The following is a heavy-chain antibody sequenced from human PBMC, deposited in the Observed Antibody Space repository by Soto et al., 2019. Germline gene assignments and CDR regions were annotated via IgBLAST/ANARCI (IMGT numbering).Heavy chain of an antibody. CDR3: ARTSMVFGELVDGMDV. D-gene: IGHD3-10*01. J-gene: IGHJ6*02. V-gene: IGHV2-70*01. CDR1: GFSFSTSGMC. CDR2: IHLDDDK. Sequence: GPTLLYPTQTLTLTATFSGFSFSTSGMCVSWIRQPPGKALEWLALIHLDDDKYYRTSLKTRLTISKDTSKNQVVLTMTNMAPVDTATYHCARTSMVFGELVDGMDVWGQGTTVNVS.